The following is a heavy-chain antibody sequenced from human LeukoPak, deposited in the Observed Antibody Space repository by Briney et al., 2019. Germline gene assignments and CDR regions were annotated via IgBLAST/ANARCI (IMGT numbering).Heavy chain of an antibody. CDR3: ARSRRGSFLVDY. CDR2: VIPIFGTA. D-gene: IGHD3-10*01. CDR1: GGTFSSYA. J-gene: IGHJ4*02. Sequence: SVTVSCKASGGTFSSYAISWVRQAPGQGLEWMGGVIPIFGTANYAQKFQGRVTITTDESTSTAYMELSSLRSEDTAVYYCARSRRGSFLVDYWGQGTLVTVSS. V-gene: IGHV1-69*05.